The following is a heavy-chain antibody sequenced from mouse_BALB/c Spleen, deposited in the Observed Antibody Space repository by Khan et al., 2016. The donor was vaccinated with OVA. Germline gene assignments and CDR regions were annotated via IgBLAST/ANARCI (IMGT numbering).Heavy chain of an antibody. CDR1: GYSITSGYG. CDR2: ISYSGST. Sequence: EVQLQESGPGLVKPSQSLYLTCTVTGYSITSGYGWNWIRQFPGNKLEWMGYISYSGSTNYNPSLKSRITITRDTSKNQFFLQLNSVTTEDTATYYCARTARIKYWGQGTTLTVSS. CDR3: ARTARIKY. J-gene: IGHJ2*01. V-gene: IGHV3-2*02. D-gene: IGHD1-2*01.